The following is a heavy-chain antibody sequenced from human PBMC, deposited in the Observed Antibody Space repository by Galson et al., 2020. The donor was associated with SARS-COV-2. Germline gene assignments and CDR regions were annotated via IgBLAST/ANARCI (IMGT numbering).Heavy chain of an antibody. CDR1: GFTFDEYS. J-gene: IGHJ4*02. V-gene: IGHV3-9*01. D-gene: IGHD6-13*01. CDR2: FTWIIGTI. Sequence: GGSLRLSCAASGFTFDEYSMHWVRQVPGKGPEWVSCFTWIIGTIGYAGSVKGRFTISRDNAKNSLYLQMNSLTPEDTAFYYCAKGPNSYSSNWYGIDYWGQGTLVTVSS. CDR3: AKGPNSYSSNWYGIDY.